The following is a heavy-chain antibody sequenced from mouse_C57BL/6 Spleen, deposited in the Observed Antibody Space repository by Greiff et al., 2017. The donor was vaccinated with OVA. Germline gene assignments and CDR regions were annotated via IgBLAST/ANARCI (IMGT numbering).Heavy chain of an antibody. J-gene: IGHJ2*01. D-gene: IGHD1-1*01. V-gene: IGHV5-4*01. CDR1: GFTFSSYA. CDR2: ISDGGSYT. Sequence: EVHLVESGGGLVKPGGSLKLSCAASGFTFSSYAMSWVRQTPEKRLEWVATISDGGSYTYYPDNVKGRFTISRDNAKNNLYLQMSHLKSEDTAMYYCAREGALLRYPFDYWGQGTTLTVSS. CDR3: AREGALLRYPFDY.